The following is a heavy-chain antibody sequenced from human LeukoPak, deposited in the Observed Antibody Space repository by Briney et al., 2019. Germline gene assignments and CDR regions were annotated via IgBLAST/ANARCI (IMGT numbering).Heavy chain of an antibody. CDR2: ISDSGGTT. D-gene: IGHD6-19*01. V-gene: IGHV3-23*01. CDR1: GFSFRNFG. J-gene: IGHJ4*02. Sequence: GGTLRLSCEVSGFSFRNFGMRWVRQAPGKGLEWVSDISDSGGTTYYGDSVKGRFTISRDNARNSLYLQMNSPRAEDTAVYYCAREGQQWLVFDYWGQGTLVTVSS. CDR3: AREGQQWLVFDY.